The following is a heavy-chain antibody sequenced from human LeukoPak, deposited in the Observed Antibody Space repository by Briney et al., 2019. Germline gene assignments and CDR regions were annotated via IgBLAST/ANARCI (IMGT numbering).Heavy chain of an antibody. CDR1: GGSISSYY. CDR3: ARDTWGSGWFDP. J-gene: IGHJ5*02. D-gene: IGHD7-27*01. Sequence: SETLSLTCTVSGGSISSYYWSWIRQPPGKGLEWIGHIYYSGSTNYNPSLKSRVTISVDTSKNQFSLKLSSVTAADTAVYYCARDTWGSGWFDPWGQGTLVTVSS. CDR2: IYYSGST. V-gene: IGHV4-59*01.